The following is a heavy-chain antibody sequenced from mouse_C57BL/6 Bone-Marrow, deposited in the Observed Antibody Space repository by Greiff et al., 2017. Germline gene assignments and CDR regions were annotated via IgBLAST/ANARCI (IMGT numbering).Heavy chain of an antibody. CDR3: TRSGLLRTWFAY. CDR2: IDPETGGT. Sequence: VQLLQSGAELVRPGASVTLSCKASGYTFTDYEMHWVKQTPVHGLEWIGAIDPETGGTAYNQKFKGKAILTADKSSSTAYMELRSLTSEDSAVYYCTRSGLLRTWFAYWGQGTLVTVSA. D-gene: IGHD2-3*01. CDR1: GYTFTDYE. J-gene: IGHJ3*01. V-gene: IGHV1-15*01.